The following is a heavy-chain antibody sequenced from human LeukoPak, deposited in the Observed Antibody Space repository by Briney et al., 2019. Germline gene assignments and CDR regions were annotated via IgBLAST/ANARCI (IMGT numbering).Heavy chain of an antibody. Sequence: PGGSLRLSCAASGFTFSNAWMNWVRQAPGKGLEWVGRIKSKTDGGTTDYAAPVEGRFTISRDDSKNTLYPQMNSLKTEDTAGYYCTTDPVVGAQSGYWGQGTLVTVSS. CDR2: IKSKTDGGTT. V-gene: IGHV3-15*07. CDR1: GFTFSNAW. CDR3: TTDPVVGAQSGY. J-gene: IGHJ4*02. D-gene: IGHD1-26*01.